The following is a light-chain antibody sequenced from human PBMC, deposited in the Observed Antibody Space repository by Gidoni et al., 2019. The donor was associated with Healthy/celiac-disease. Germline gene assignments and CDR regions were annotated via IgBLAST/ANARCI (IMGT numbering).Light chain of an antibody. J-gene: IGKJ1*01. CDR2: AAS. Sequence: IQMTQSPSSLSASVGDRVTITCRASQSISSYLNWYQQKPGQAPKLLIYAASSLQSGVPSRFSGSGSGTDFTLTISSLQPEDFATYYCQQSYSTPSTFGQGTKVEIK. CDR1: QSISSY. V-gene: IGKV1-39*01. CDR3: QQSYSTPST.